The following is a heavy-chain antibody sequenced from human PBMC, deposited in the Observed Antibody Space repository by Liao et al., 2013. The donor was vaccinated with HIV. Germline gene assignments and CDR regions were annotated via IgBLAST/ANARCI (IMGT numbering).Heavy chain of an antibody. CDR3: ARVLGFGEFISPNYYYYMDV. J-gene: IGHJ6*03. CDR2: IYTSGST. D-gene: IGHD3-10*01. CDR1: GGSISTGSYY. Sequence: QVQLQESGPGLVKASQTLSLTCTVSGGSISTGSYYWSWIRQPAGKGLEWIGRIYTSGSTNYNPSLKSRVTMSVDTSKNQFSLKLSSVTAADTAVYYCARVLGFGEFISPNYYYYMDVWGKGTTVTVSS. V-gene: IGHV4-61*02.